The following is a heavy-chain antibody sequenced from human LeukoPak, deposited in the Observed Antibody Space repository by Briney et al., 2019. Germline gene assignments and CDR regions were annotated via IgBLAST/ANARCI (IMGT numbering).Heavy chain of an antibody. CDR3: AKVSYSGDYWQYFDY. V-gene: IGHV3-23*01. CDR2: ISGSAGNT. Sequence: PGGSLRLSCAASGFTFSSYAMSWVRQAPGKGLEWVSAISGSAGNTYYADSVKGRFTISRDNSKNTLYLQMNSLRAEDTAVYYCAKVSYSGDYWQYFDYWGQGTLVTVSS. D-gene: IGHD1-26*01. J-gene: IGHJ4*02. CDR1: GFTFSSYA.